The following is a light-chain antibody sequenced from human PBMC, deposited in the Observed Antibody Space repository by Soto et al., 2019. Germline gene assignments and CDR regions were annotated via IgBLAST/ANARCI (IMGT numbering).Light chain of an antibody. Sequence: QSALTQPASVSGSPGQSITISCTGTSSDVGGYNYVSWYQHHPGKAPKLMIYDVTNRPSGVSNRFSGSKSGNTASLTISGLQAADEADYYCSSYTISSTVVFGGGTKLTVL. J-gene: IGLJ2*01. CDR2: DVT. CDR3: SSYTISSTVV. CDR1: SSDVGGYNY. V-gene: IGLV2-14*03.